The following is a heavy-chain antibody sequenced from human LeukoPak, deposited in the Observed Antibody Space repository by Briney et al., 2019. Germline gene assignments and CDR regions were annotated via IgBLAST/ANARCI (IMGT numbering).Heavy chain of an antibody. D-gene: IGHD1-26*01. J-gene: IGHJ3*02. Sequence: GGSLRLSCAASGFSLTTYEMNWVRQAPGKGLEWVSYISSSGDSIYYADSVKGRFTISRDNAKNSLSLQMNSLRAEDTAIYYCARDRRVGATWSVGAFDIWGQATTVTVSS. CDR2: ISSSGDSI. CDR3: ARDRRVGATWSVGAFDI. CDR1: GFSLTTYE. V-gene: IGHV3-48*03.